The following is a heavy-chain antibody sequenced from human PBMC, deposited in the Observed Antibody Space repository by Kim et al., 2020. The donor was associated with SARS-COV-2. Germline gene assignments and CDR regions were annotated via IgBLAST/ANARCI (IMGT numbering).Heavy chain of an antibody. V-gene: IGHV3-64D*06. CDR3: ASPFPAGFDY. CDR2: ISSNGGST. J-gene: IGHJ4*02. D-gene: IGHD2-2*01. CDR1: GFTFSSYA. Sequence: GGSLRLSCSASGFTFSSYAMHWVRQAPGKGLEYVSAISSNGGSTYYADSVKGRFTISRDNSKNTLYLQMSSLRAEDTAVYYCASPFPAGFDYWGQGTLVTVSS.